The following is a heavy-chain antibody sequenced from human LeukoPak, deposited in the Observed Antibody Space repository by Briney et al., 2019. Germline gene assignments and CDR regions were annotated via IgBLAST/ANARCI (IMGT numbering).Heavy chain of an antibody. Sequence: GGSLRPSCAASGFTFSDYYMSWIRQAPGKGLEWVSCISSTTSTIYYADSVKGRFTISRDNAKNSLYLQMNSLRVEDTAVYYCARVKDRPDVWGKGTTVTVSS. CDR3: ARVKDRPDV. V-gene: IGHV3-11*04. J-gene: IGHJ6*04. CDR2: ISSTTSTI. CDR1: GFTFSDYY.